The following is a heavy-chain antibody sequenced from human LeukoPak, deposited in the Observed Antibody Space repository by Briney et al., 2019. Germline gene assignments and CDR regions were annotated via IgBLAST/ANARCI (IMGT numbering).Heavy chain of an antibody. J-gene: IGHJ4*02. CDR2: ISGYNGGT. Sequence: APVKVSCKTSGYSFTSYGISWVRQAPGQGLEWLGWISGYNGGTDYSQKLQGRVTMTTDTSTSTAYMELRSLTSDDTAMYYCARDIGVSQFDYWGQGTLVTVSS. CDR1: GYSFTSYG. V-gene: IGHV1-18*01. CDR3: ARDIGVSQFDY. D-gene: IGHD3-10*01.